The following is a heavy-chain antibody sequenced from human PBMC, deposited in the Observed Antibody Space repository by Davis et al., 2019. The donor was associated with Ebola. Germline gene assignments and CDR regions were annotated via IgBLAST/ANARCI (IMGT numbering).Heavy chain of an antibody. Sequence: SETLSLTCTVSGGSISNDYWSWIRQPPGKGLEWIGSIYYSGSTYYNPSLKSRVTISVDTSKNQFSLKLSSVTAADTAVYYCATPIGYCSGGSCYSDFGYWGQGTLVTVSS. CDR3: ATPIGYCSGGSCYSDFGY. J-gene: IGHJ4*02. D-gene: IGHD2-15*01. V-gene: IGHV4-59*05. CDR2: IYYSGST. CDR1: GGSISNDY.